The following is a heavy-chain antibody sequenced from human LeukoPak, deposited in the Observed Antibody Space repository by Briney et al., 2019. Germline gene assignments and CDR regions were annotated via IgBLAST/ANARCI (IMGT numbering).Heavy chain of an antibody. Sequence: PGGSLRLSCAASGFTFSSYWMTWVRQAPGKGLEWVANIKQDGSEKYVDSVKGRFTISRDNAKNSLCLQMNSLRAEDTAVYYCTRDTGCSGGTCYSFYDYWGQGTLVTVSS. CDR1: GFTFSSYW. J-gene: IGHJ4*02. V-gene: IGHV3-7*01. CDR3: TRDTGCSGGTCYSFYDY. D-gene: IGHD2-15*01. CDR2: IKQDGSEK.